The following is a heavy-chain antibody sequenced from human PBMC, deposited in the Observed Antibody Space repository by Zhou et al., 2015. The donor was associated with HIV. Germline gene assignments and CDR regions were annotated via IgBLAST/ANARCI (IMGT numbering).Heavy chain of an antibody. V-gene: IGHV3-48*02. CDR1: GFPFSSFS. J-gene: IGHJ6*02. CDR3: ARAPFGYNNGHESYYAMDV. Sequence: EVQLVESGGGLVQPGGSLRLSCAASGFPFSSFSMSWVRQAPGRGLEWVSYIHSSDSTIYYADSVKGRFTISRDNAKNSLFLQMNSLGDEDTAVYYCARAPFGYNNGHESYYAMDVWGQGTTVTVSS. CDR2: IHSSDSTI. D-gene: IGHD5-18*01.